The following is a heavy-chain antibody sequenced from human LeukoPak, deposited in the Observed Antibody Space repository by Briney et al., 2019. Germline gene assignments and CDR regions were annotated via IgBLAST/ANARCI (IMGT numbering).Heavy chain of an antibody. J-gene: IGHJ4*02. CDR3: ASMVRGVSLPDY. CDR1: GYTFTSYY. Sequence: ASMKVSCKASGYTFTSYYMHWVRQAPGQELEWMGIINPSGGSTSYAQKFQGRVTMTRDTSTSTVYMELSSLRSEDTAVYYCASMVRGVSLPDYWGQGTLVTVSS. D-gene: IGHD3-10*01. V-gene: IGHV1-46*01. CDR2: INPSGGST.